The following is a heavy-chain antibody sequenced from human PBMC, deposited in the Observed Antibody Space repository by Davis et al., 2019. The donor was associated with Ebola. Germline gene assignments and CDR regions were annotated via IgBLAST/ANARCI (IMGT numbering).Heavy chain of an antibody. CDR2: ISGSGGST. D-gene: IGHD2-2*01. CDR1: GFTFSSYA. V-gene: IGHV3-23*01. CDR3: ARDFGDIVVVPAAMDV. Sequence: GGSLRLSCAASGFTFSSYAMSWVRQAPGKGLEWVSAISGSGGSTYYADSVKGRFTISRDNAKNSLYLQMNSLRAEDTAVYYCARDFGDIVVVPAAMDVWGKGTTVTVSS. J-gene: IGHJ6*04.